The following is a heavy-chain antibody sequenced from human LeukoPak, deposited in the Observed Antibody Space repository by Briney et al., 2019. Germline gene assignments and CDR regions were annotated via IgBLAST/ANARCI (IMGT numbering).Heavy chain of an antibody. J-gene: IGHJ4*02. D-gene: IGHD6-19*01. CDR1: GYTFSATFW. CDR2: IYPGDSDT. V-gene: IGHV5-51*01. Sequence: GESLKISCKGSGYTFSATFWIGWVRQLPGKGLEWMGTIYPGDSDTRYSPSFQGQVTISADKSISTAYLHWSSLQASDTAIYYCARRSIAVAGGFDYWGQGTLVTVSS. CDR3: ARRSIAVAGGFDY.